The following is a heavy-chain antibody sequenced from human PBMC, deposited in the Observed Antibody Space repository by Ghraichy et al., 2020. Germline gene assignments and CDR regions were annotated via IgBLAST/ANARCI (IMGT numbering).Heavy chain of an antibody. CDR2: IKQDGSEK. Sequence: GGSLRLSCAASGFTFSSYWMSWVRQAPGKGLEWVANIKQDGSEKYYVDSVKGRFTVSRDNAKNSLSLQMNSLRAEETAIYYCARDESTYGYGLSQHDDWGQGTPVTVSS. CDR1: GFTFSSYW. V-gene: IGHV3-7*01. J-gene: IGHJ4*02. CDR3: ARDESTYGYGLSQHDD. D-gene: IGHD5-18*01.